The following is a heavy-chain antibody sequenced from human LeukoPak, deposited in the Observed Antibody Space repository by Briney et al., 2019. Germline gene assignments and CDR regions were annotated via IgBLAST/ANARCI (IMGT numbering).Heavy chain of an antibody. D-gene: IGHD1-26*01. CDR3: ARDRVGATSAFDI. CDR2: IGSSSSPI. CDR1: GFTFSRDS. V-gene: IGHV3-48*02. J-gene: IGHJ3*02. Sequence: GGSLRLSCAASGFTFSRDSMNWVRQAPGEGLEWVSYIGSSSSPIYYADSVKGRFTISRDNAKNSLYLQMNSLRDEDTAVYYCARDRVGATSAFDIWGQGTMVTVSS.